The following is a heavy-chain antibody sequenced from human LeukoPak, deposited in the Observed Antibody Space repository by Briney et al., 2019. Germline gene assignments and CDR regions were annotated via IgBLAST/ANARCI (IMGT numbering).Heavy chain of an antibody. Sequence: SVEVSCKASGGTFNSYAISWVRQAPGQGLERMGRIIPILGITNYAQMFQGRVTITADKSTSTAYMELSSLRSEDTAVYYCARDTGSDYHDAFDIWGQGTMVTVSS. J-gene: IGHJ3*02. CDR1: GGTFNSYA. CDR3: ARDTGSDYHDAFDI. V-gene: IGHV1-69*04. D-gene: IGHD1-26*01. CDR2: IIPILGIT.